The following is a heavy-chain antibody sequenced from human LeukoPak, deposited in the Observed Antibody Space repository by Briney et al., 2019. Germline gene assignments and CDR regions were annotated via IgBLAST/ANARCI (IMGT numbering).Heavy chain of an antibody. CDR2: IYSGGGT. CDR3: AGTASNPPHFDY. CDR1: GFTVSSKY. V-gene: IGHV3-53*01. D-gene: IGHD4-11*01. J-gene: IGHJ4*02. Sequence: TGGSLRLSCAASGFTVSSKYMSWVGQAPGKGLEWVSVIYSGGGTYYAGSVKGRFTISRDNSKNTVYLQMNSLRAEDTAVYYCAGTASNPPHFDYWGQGTLVTVSS.